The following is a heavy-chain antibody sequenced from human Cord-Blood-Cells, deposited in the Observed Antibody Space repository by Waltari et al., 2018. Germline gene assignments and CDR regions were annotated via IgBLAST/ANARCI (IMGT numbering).Heavy chain of an antibody. Sequence: LQLQESGPGLVKPSETLSLTCTVSGGSISSSSYYWGWLRQPPGKGLEWIGSIYYSGSTYYNPSLKSRVTISVDTSKNQFSLKLSSVTAADTAVYYCARRRVSGYCSSTSCYGAFDIWGQGTMVTVSS. CDR2: IYYSGST. CDR1: GGSISSSSYY. V-gene: IGHV4-39*01. CDR3: ARRRVSGYCSSTSCYGAFDI. D-gene: IGHD2-2*01. J-gene: IGHJ3*02.